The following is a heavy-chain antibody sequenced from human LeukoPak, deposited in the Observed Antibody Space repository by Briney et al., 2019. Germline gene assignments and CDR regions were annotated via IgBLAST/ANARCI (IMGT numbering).Heavy chain of an antibody. V-gene: IGHV4-4*07. D-gene: IGHD4/OR15-4a*01. J-gene: IGHJ4*02. CDR3: AREGANYFDH. CDR1: RGSISSYH. CDR2: IYTSGRT. Sequence: PSETLPLTCTVFRGSISSYHWNWIRQPAGKGLEWIGRIYTSGRTTCNPSLKSRVTISVDKSKNQFSLKLRSVTAADTAVYYCAREGANYFDHWGQEPRVTVSS.